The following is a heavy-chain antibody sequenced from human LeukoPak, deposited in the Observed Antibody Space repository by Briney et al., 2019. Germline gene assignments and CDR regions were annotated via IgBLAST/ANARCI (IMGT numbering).Heavy chain of an antibody. Sequence: SETLSLTCTVSGGSISSRGYYWGWIRQPPGKGLEWIGYIYYSGSTNYNPSLKSRVTISVDTSKNQFSLKLSSVTAADTAVYYCARLLAAAGTHYYYGMDVWGQGTTVTVSS. J-gene: IGHJ6*02. CDR2: IYYSGST. D-gene: IGHD6-13*01. V-gene: IGHV4-61*05. CDR3: ARLLAAAGTHYYYGMDV. CDR1: GGSISSRGYY.